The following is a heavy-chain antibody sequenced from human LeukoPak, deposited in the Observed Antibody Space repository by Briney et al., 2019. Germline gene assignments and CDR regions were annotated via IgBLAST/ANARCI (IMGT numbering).Heavy chain of an antibody. Sequence: GGSLRLSCAASGFTLSDYYMSWIRQAPGKGLEWVSYISSSGSTIYYADSVKGRFTISRDNAKNSLYLQMNSLRAEDTAVYYCARALAAAGTGWFDPWGQGTLVTVSS. CDR2: ISSSGSTI. V-gene: IGHV3-11*01. CDR3: ARALAAAGTGWFDP. J-gene: IGHJ5*02. CDR1: GFTLSDYY. D-gene: IGHD6-13*01.